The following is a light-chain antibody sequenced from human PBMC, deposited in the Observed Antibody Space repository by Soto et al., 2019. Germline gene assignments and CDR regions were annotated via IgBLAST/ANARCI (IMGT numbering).Light chain of an antibody. CDR2: RAS. CDR3: QQYNSWWT. Sequence: DIPMTQSPSTLSASVGDRVTITCRASHSISSWLAWYQQKPGKAPKLLIYRASTLESGVPSRFSGSESGTEFTLTINSLQADDFATYYCQQYNSWWTFGQGTKVEIK. J-gene: IGKJ1*01. V-gene: IGKV1-5*03. CDR1: HSISSW.